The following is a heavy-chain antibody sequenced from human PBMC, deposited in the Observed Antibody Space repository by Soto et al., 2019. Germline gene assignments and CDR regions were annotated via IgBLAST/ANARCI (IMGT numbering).Heavy chain of an antibody. Sequence: GGSLRLSCAASGFTFSNYAMHWVRQAPGKGLEYVSAISSNGGSTYYADSVKGRFTISRDNSKNTLYLQMSSLRAEDTAVYYCVKDLTGGAAMLRDYWGQGTLVTVSS. CDR2: ISSNGGST. CDR1: GFTFSNYA. D-gene: IGHD2-2*01. J-gene: IGHJ4*02. V-gene: IGHV3-64D*08. CDR3: VKDLTGGAAMLRDY.